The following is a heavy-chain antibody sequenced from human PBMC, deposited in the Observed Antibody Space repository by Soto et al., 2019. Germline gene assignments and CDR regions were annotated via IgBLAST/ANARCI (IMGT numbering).Heavy chain of an antibody. CDR3: ARAGYCSSTSCYWRNYYYGMDV. CDR2: ISAYNGNT. V-gene: IGHV1-18*01. J-gene: IGHJ6*02. D-gene: IGHD2-2*01. Sequence: GASVKVSCKASGYTFTSYGISWVRQAPGQGLEWMGRISAYNGNTNYAQKFQGRVTMTTDKSTSTAYMELSSLRSEDTAVYYCARAGYCSSTSCYWRNYYYGMDVWGQGTTVTVSS. CDR1: GYTFTSYG.